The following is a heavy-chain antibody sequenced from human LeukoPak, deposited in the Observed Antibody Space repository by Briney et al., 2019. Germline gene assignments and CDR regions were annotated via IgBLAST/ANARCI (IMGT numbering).Heavy chain of an antibody. CDR3: AKETRYSSGWYYFDY. Sequence: GGSLRLSCTVSGFTVSSNSMSWVRQAPGKGLEWVSFIYSAGNTHYADSVKGRFTISRDNSKNTLYLQMNSLRAEDTAVYYCAKETRYSSGWYYFDYWGQGTLVTVSS. J-gene: IGHJ4*02. CDR1: GFTVSSNS. D-gene: IGHD6-19*01. CDR2: IYSAGNT. V-gene: IGHV3-53*05.